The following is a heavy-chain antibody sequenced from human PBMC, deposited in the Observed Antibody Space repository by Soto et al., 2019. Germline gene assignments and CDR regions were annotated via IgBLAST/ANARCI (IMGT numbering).Heavy chain of an antibody. J-gene: IGHJ4*02. CDR1: GGTFGNSA. Sequence: SVKVSCKASGGTFGNSAISWVRQAPGQGLEWMGGIIPIFPTPDYAQKFQGRVTITADESTSTAYMELTSLRSEDTAVYYCARGDFYYDSSGYYGGFAYWGQGTLVTVYS. CDR3: ARGDFYYDSSGYYGGFAY. D-gene: IGHD3-22*01. V-gene: IGHV1-69*13. CDR2: IIPIFPTP.